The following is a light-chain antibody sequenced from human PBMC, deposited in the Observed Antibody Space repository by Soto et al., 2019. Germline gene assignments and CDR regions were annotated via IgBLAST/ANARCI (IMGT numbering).Light chain of an antibody. J-gene: IGKJ5*01. CDR2: DAS. CDR1: QSVSSN. V-gene: IGKV3D-15*01. CDR3: QQYQSWPIT. Sequence: RASQSVSSNLAWCQQKPGQAPRLLIYDASSRATVIPARFSGSGPGTDFNLTISGLQSEDFAVYSCQQYQSWPITFGQGTRLEI.